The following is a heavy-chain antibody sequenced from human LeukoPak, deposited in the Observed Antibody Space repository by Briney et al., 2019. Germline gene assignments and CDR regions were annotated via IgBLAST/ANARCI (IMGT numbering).Heavy chain of an antibody. J-gene: IGHJ4*02. Sequence: PGGSLRLSCAASGFTVSSKYMRWVRQAPEKGLEWVSIIYSRGSTYYADSVKGRFTISRDDSKNTVYLQMNSLRAEDAAVYYCASGGLGARKYYSDPFDYWGQGTLVTVSS. V-gene: IGHV3-53*01. CDR1: GFTVSSKY. D-gene: IGHD3-10*01. CDR2: IYSRGST. CDR3: ASGGLGARKYYSDPFDY.